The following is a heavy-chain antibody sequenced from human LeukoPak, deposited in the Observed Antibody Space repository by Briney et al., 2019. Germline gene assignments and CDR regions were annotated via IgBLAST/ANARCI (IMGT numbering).Heavy chain of an antibody. CDR2: IRYDGSNK. D-gene: IGHD3-22*01. Sequence: GGSLRLSCAASGFTFSSYGMHWVRQAPGKGLEWVAFIRYDGSNKYYADSVKGRFTISRDNSKNSLYLQMNSLRAEDTAVYYCARGSLRFTMILVAQPYAFDIWGQGTMVTVSS. CDR1: GFTFSSYG. CDR3: ARGSLRFTMILVAQPYAFDI. V-gene: IGHV3-30*02. J-gene: IGHJ3*02.